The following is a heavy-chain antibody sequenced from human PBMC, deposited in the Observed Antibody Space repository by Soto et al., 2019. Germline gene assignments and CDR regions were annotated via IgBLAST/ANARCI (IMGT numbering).Heavy chain of an antibody. CDR3: ARGMTPPGAPAWYYFDS. CDR2: FSLSGTT. V-gene: IGHV4-4*07. Sequence: QVQLQESGPGLMKPSETLSLTCIVSGASITSSSYWSWIRQPAGKGLEWIGRFSLSGTTNYNPSLRSRVTMSADVSKNQFSLRLTSVTAADTALYYCARGMTPPGAPAWYYFDSWGQGTLVTVSS. J-gene: IGHJ4*02. D-gene: IGHD2-8*02. CDR1: GASITSSSY.